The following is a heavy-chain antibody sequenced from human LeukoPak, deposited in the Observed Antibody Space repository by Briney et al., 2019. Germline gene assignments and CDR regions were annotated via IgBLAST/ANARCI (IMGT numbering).Heavy chain of an antibody. CDR2: IKSKTDGGTT. D-gene: IGHD3-3*01. J-gene: IGHJ6*03. Sequence: GGSLRLSCAASGFTFSNAWMGWVRQAPGKGLEWVGRIKSKTDGGTTDYAAPVKGRFTISRDDSKNTLYLQMNSLKTEDTAVYYCTTDNSWSGYPYYYYYMDVRGKGTTATVSS. V-gene: IGHV3-15*01. CDR1: GFTFSNAW. CDR3: TTDNSWSGYPYYYYYMDV.